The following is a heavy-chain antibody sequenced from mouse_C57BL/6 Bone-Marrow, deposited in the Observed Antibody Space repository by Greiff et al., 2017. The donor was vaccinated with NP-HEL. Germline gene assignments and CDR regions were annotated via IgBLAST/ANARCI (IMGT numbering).Heavy chain of an antibody. CDR2: ISSGGSYT. CDR1: GFTFSSYG. J-gene: IGHJ3*01. Sequence: EVQLVESGGDLVKPGGSLKLSCAASGFTFSSYGMSWVRQTPDKRLEWVATISSGGSYTYYPDRVKGRFTISRDNAKNTLYLQMSSLKSEDTAMYYCARHTYYGSSPFAYWGQGTLVTVSA. CDR3: ARHTYYGSSPFAY. V-gene: IGHV5-6*01. D-gene: IGHD1-1*01.